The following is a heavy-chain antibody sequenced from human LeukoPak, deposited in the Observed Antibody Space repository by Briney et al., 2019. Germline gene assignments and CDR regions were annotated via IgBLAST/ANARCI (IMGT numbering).Heavy chain of an antibody. CDR2: ISAYNGNT. J-gene: IGHJ3*02. D-gene: IGHD6-13*01. Sequence: ASVKVSCKASGYTFTSYGISWVRQAPGQGLEWMGWISAYNGNTNYAQKLQGRVTMTTDTSTSTAYMELRSLRSDDTAVYYCARQGRSSSWYTPDAFDIWGQGTMVTVSS. CDR3: ARQGRSSSWYTPDAFDI. V-gene: IGHV1-18*01. CDR1: GYTFTSYG.